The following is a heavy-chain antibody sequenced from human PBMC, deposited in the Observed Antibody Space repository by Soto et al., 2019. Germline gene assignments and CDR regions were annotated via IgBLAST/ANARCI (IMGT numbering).Heavy chain of an antibody. V-gene: IGHV3-21*01. CDR1: GFTFSTYS. CDR3: ARDRARTTNAFDI. CDR2: ISSSGTYI. D-gene: IGHD3-10*01. J-gene: IGHJ3*02. Sequence: EVQLVESGGGLVKPEGSLRLSCAASGFTFSTYSLTWVRQAPGKGLEWVSSISSSGTYIFYADSVKGRFTISRDNAQNSLFLQMNSLRADDTAVYFCARDRARTTNAFDIWGQGTMVTVSS.